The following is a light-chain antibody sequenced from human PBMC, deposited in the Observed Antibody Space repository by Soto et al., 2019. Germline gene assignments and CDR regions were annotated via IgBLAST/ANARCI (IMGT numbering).Light chain of an antibody. CDR2: AAY. J-gene: IGKJ1*01. V-gene: IGKV1-17*01. CDR3: LQHNSYPRT. Sequence: IPLTQSPSSLSASVGDRVTITCRASQGIRNDLGWYQQKPGKAPQRLVFAAYNLQSGVPSRFSGSGSGTEFTHLISSRQHEDFATYYCLQHNSYPRTFGQGTRVEIK. CDR1: QGIRND.